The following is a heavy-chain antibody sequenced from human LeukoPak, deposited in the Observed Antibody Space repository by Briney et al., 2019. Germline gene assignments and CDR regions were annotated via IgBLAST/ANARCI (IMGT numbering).Heavy chain of an antibody. Sequence: SSETLSLTCTVSGGSISSYYRSWIRQPAGKGLEWVGRMYTSGSTKYNSSLKSRVTMSVDTSKNQFSLKVSFVTAADTAVYYCARGSYDYYGMDDWGQGTTVTVSS. CDR2: MYTSGST. V-gene: IGHV4-4*07. D-gene: IGHD3-10*01. J-gene: IGHJ6*02. CDR3: ARGSYDYYGMDD. CDR1: GGSISSYY.